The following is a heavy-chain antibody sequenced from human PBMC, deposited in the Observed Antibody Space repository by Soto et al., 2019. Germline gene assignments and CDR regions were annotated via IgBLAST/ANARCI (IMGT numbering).Heavy chain of an antibody. CDR2: FYPGDSDT. CDR3: ARGGKGGSNFYGMDV. J-gene: IGHJ6*02. CDR1: GYTFTTYW. V-gene: IGHV5-51*01. D-gene: IGHD1-26*01. Sequence: PGESLKISCVGSGYTFTTYWVACVRQMPGKGLEWLGIFYPGDSDTRYSPSFQGQVTISADNSISTAYLQWSSLKASDTAISYCARGGKGGSNFYGMDVWGQGTTVTASS.